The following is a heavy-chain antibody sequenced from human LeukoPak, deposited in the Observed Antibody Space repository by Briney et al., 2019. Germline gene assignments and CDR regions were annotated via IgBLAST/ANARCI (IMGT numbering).Heavy chain of an antibody. CDR2: IYHSGST. Sequence: PSETLSLTCTVSGGSISSSSYYWSWIRQPPGKGLEWIGYIYHSGSTTYNPSLKSRITISVDTSKNQFSLKLSSVTAADTAVYYCARLGGWFDPWGQGTLVTVSS. CDR1: GGSISSSSYY. CDR3: ARLGGWFDP. J-gene: IGHJ5*02. V-gene: IGHV4-61*05. D-gene: IGHD3-10*01.